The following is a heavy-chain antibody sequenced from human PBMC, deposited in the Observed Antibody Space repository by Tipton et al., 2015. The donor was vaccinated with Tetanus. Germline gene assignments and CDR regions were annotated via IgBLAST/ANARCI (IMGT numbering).Heavy chain of an antibody. J-gene: IGHJ4*02. CDR3: ARDSTHRRDGYNDFDY. D-gene: IGHD5-24*01. V-gene: IGHV3-48*02. CDR1: GFTFTGYS. CDR2: ISYSSGTI. Sequence: SLRLSCAASGFTFTGYSMNWVRQAPGKGLEWVSYISYSSGTIYYADSVQGRFTISRDNAKNSLYLQMNSLRDEDTAVYYCARDSTHRRDGYNDFDYWGQGTLVTVSS.